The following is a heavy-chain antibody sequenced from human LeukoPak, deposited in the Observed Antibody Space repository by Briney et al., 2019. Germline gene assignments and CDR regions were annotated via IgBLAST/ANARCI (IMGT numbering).Heavy chain of an antibody. CDR2: ISSSSSYI. CDR3: ARVGSPLRSPNFDY. Sequence: GGSLRLSCAASGFTFSSYSMNWVRQAPGKGLEWVSSISSSSSYIYYADSVKGRFTISRDNAKNSLYLQMNSLRAEDTAVYYCARVGSPLRSPNFDYWGQGTLVTVSS. J-gene: IGHJ4*02. CDR1: GFTFSSYS. V-gene: IGHV3-21*01. D-gene: IGHD5-12*01.